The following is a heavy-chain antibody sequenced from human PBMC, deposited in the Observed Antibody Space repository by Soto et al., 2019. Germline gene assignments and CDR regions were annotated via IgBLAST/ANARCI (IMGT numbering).Heavy chain of an antibody. CDR2: IYYSGNT. CDR1: GGSIRSGGYY. J-gene: IGHJ6*02. CDR3: ARDRLMATAGTARHYFGLDV. D-gene: IGHD5-18*01. Sequence: SETLSLTCTVSGGSIRSGGYYWSWVRQNPRRGLEWIGNIYYSGNTYYNPSLKSRLTISVDTSKNQSSLNLSSVTAADTAVYYCARDRLMATAGTARHYFGLDVWGQGTTVTVS. V-gene: IGHV4-31*03.